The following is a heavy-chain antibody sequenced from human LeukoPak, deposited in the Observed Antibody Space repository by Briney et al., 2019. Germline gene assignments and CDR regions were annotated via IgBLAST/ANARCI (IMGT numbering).Heavy chain of an antibody. CDR1: GFTFSSYA. Sequence: GGSLRLSCAASGFTFSSYAMSWVRQAPGKGLEWVSAIGGSGGSTYYADSVKGRFTISRDNSKNTLYLHMNSLRAEDTAVYYCAKDPLVVVPAAAQFDYWGQGTLVTVSS. J-gene: IGHJ4*02. CDR2: IGGSGGST. D-gene: IGHD2-2*01. V-gene: IGHV3-23*01. CDR3: AKDPLVVVPAAAQFDY.